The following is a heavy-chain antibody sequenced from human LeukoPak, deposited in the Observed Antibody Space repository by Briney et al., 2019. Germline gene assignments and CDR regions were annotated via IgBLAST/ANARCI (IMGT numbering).Heavy chain of an antibody. V-gene: IGHV3-48*03. CDR3: ARGAYSSYYFDY. J-gene: IGHJ4*02. CDR1: GFTFSSYE. Sequence: GGSLRLSCAASGFTFSSYEMNWVRQAPGKGLEWVSYISSSGSTIYYADSVKGRFTISRDNAKNSLYPQMNSLRAEDTAVYYCARGAYSSYYFDYWGQGTLVTVSS. D-gene: IGHD6-13*01. CDR2: ISSSGSTI.